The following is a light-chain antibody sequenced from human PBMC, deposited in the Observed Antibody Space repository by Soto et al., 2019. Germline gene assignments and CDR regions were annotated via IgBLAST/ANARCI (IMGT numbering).Light chain of an antibody. J-gene: IGLJ2*01. CDR3: SSYAGRNNLV. CDR2: DVN. V-gene: IGLV2-8*01. Sequence: QSALTQPPSASGSPGQSVTISCTGTSSDVGGYNYVSWYQQHPGKAPKLMIYDVNKRPSGVPDRFSGSKSGNTASLTVSGLQAEDEADYYCSSYAGRNNLVFGGGTTLTVL. CDR1: SSDVGGYNY.